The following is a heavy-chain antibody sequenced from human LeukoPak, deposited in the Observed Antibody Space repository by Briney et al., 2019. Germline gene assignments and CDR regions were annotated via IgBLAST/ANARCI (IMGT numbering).Heavy chain of an antibody. CDR1: GGSISGYY. Sequence: SETLSLTCTVSGGSISGYYWSWIRRPAPQGQELVGRLYSSGSTNYNPSLKSRVTMSVDMSRYQFSLKLTSLTAAVTAIYYCARIPPVTTGLHYSSGLDVWGQGATVTVSS. V-gene: IGHV4-4*07. CDR3: ARIPPVTTGLHYSSGLDV. D-gene: IGHD4-17*01. J-gene: IGHJ6*02. CDR2: LYSSGST.